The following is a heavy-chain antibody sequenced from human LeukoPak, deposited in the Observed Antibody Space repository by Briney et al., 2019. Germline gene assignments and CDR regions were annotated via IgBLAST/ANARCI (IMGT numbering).Heavy chain of an antibody. V-gene: IGHV3-48*03. D-gene: IGHD4/OR15-4a*01. CDR2: ISSSGSTI. J-gene: IGHJ4*02. CDR3: ARDTLGEGEDANYAVYYFDY. CDR1: GFTFSSYE. Sequence: GGSLRLSCAASGFTFSSYEMNWVRQAPGKGLEWVSYISSSGSTIYYADSVKGRFTTSRDNGKNSLDLQMNSLRADDTAVYYCARDTLGEGEDANYAVYYFDYWGQGTVVTVSS.